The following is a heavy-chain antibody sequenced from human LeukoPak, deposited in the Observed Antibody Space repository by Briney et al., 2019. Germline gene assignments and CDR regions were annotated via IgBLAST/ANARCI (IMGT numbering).Heavy chain of an antibody. CDR3: ARNTSGFKLGDAFDI. Sequence: PGGSLRLSCAASGFTSSSYAMTWVRQAPGKGLEWISAISGSAYSASYADSVKGRFTISRDNSKNTLYLQMNSLRAEDTAIYYCARNTSGFKLGDAFDIWGQGTMVTVSS. CDR2: ISGSAYSA. CDR1: GFTSSSYA. J-gene: IGHJ3*02. V-gene: IGHV3-23*01. D-gene: IGHD3-22*01.